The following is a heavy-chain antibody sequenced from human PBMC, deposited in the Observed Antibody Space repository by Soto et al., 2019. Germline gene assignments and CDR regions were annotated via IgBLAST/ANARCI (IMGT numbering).Heavy chain of an antibody. Sequence: QVQLQESGPGLVKPSQTLSLTCTVSGGSISSGGYYWSWIRQHPGKGPEWIGYISYSGSTYYNPSLKSRVTIAVDTSKNQFSLKLSSVTAADTAVYYCARDPFLGRLDYWGQGTLVTVSS. J-gene: IGHJ4*02. V-gene: IGHV4-31*03. CDR2: ISYSGST. CDR1: GGSISSGGYY. CDR3: ARDPFLGRLDY.